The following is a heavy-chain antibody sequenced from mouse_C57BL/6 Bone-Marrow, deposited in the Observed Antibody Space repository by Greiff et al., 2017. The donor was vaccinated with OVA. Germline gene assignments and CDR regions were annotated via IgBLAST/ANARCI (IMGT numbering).Heavy chain of an antibody. J-gene: IGHJ2*01. CDR3: ARGRIYFDY. Sequence: VQRVESGAELARPGASVKLSCKASGYTFTSYGISWVKQRTGQGLEWIGEIYPRSGNTYYNEKFKGKATLTADKSSSTAYMELRSLTSEDSAVYFCARGRIYFDYWGQGTTLTVSS. CDR2: IYPRSGNT. CDR1: GYTFTSYG. V-gene: IGHV1-81*01.